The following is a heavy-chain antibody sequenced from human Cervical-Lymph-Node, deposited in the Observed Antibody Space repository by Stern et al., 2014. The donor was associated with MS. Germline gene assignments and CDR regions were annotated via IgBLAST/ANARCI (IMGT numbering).Heavy chain of an antibody. CDR3: ARVVSGTTSYGMDV. J-gene: IGHJ6*02. CDR2: ISPGSINI. V-gene: IGHV3-11*01. D-gene: IGHD1-1*01. Sequence: QVQLVQSGGGLVRPGGSLRLSCAASGFYFRDPYMAWIRQAPGQGLEWVSYISPGSINIYYAPSVKGRFTISRDNAKNSLYLQMNSLRAEDSAVYYCARVVSGTTSYGMDVWGQGTTVIVSS. CDR1: GFYFRDPY.